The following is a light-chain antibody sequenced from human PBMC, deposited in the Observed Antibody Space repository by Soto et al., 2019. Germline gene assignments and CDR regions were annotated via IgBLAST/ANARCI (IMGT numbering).Light chain of an antibody. CDR2: DAS. CDR1: QSVSSN. V-gene: IGKV3-15*01. CDR3: HQYDDWPPVT. J-gene: IGKJ4*01. Sequence: EIVFTQSPCTLSLSPGERATLSCRASQSVSSNLAWYQQKPGQAPRLLIYDASTRATGIPARFSGFGSGTEFTLTISSLQSEDFAVYYCHQYDDWPPVTFGGGTKVDIK.